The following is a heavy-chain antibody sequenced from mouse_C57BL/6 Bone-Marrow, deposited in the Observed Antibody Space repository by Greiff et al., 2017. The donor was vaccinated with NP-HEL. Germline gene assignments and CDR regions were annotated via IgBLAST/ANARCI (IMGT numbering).Heavy chain of an antibody. CDR2: ISNGGGST. Sequence: EVHLVESGGGLVQPGGSLKLSCAASGFTFSDYYMYWVRQTPEKRLEWVAYISNGGGSTYYPDTVKGRFTISRDNAKNTLYLQMSRLKSEDTAMYYCARRIYKRYFDVWGTGTTVTVSS. D-gene: IGHD2-1*01. CDR3: ARRIYKRYFDV. J-gene: IGHJ1*03. CDR1: GFTFSDYY. V-gene: IGHV5-12*01.